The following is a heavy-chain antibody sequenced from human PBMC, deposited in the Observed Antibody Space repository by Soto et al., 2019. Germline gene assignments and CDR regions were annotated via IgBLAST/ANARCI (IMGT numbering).Heavy chain of an antibody. J-gene: IGHJ5*02. CDR1: GGSISSSSYY. V-gene: IGHV4-39*01. D-gene: IGHD3-3*01. CDR2: IYYSGSI. CDR3: AVGGRCIKIFGVVIPDWFDP. Sequence: SETLSLTCNVSGGSISSSSYYWGRIRQPPGKGLEWIGSIYYSGSIYYNPSLKSRVTISVDTSKNQFSLKLTSVTAADTAVYYCAVGGRCIKIFGVVIPDWFDPWGQGTLVTVSS.